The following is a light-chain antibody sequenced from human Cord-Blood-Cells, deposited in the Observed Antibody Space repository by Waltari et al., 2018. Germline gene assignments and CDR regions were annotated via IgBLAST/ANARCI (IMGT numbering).Light chain of an antibody. V-gene: IGLV2-23*01. CDR2: EGS. J-gene: IGLJ3*02. Sequence: QSALTQPASVPGSPGQSITISCTGTTSDVGRYKLVSWDQQHPGKAPKLMIYEGSKRPSGVSNRFSGSKSGNTASLTISGLQAEDEADYYCCSYAGSSTWVFGGGTKLTVL. CDR1: TSDVGRYKL. CDR3: CSYAGSSTWV.